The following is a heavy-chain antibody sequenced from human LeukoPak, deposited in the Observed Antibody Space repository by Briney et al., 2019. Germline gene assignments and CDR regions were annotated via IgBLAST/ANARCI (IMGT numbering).Heavy chain of an antibody. CDR3: ARDDLTAAGTGGFDY. CDR2: IKQDGSGK. J-gene: IGHJ4*02. V-gene: IGHV3-7*01. Sequence: GGSLRLSCAASGFTFSSYWMSWVRQAPGKGLEWVANIKQDGSGKYYVDSVKGRFTISRDNAKNSLYLQMNSLRAEDTAVYYCARDDLTAAGTGGFDYWGQGTLVTVSS. CDR1: GFTFSSYW. D-gene: IGHD6-13*01.